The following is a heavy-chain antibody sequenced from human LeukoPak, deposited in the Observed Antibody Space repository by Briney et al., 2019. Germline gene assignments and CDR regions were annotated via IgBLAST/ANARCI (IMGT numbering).Heavy chain of an antibody. CDR1: GFTFSNYW. V-gene: IGHV3-7*03. CDR2: IKQDGSEK. J-gene: IGHJ6*04. CDR3: ARKAYGMDV. Sequence: GGSLRHSCAASGFTFSNYWMSWVRQAPGKGLEWVANIKQDGSEKYYVDSVKGRFTIFRDDAKNSLYLQMNSLRAEDTAVYYCARKAYGMDVWGKGTTVTVSS.